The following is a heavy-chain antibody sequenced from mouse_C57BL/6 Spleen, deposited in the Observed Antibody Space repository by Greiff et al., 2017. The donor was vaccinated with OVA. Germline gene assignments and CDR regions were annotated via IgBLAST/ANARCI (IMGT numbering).Heavy chain of an antibody. V-gene: IGHV3-1*01. Sequence: VQLKESGPGMVKPSQSLSLTCTVTGYSITSGYDWHWIRHFPGNKLEWMGYISYSGSTNYNPSLKSRISITHDTSKNHFFLKLNSVTTEDTATYYCARADYYGSLFDYWGQGTTLTVSS. CDR3: ARADYYGSLFDY. D-gene: IGHD1-1*01. CDR2: ISYSGST. J-gene: IGHJ2*01. CDR1: GYSITSGYD.